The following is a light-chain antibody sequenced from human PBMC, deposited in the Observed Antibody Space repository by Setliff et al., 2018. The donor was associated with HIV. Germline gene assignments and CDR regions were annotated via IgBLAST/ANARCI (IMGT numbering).Light chain of an antibody. Sequence: QSALTQPASVSGSPGQSITISCTGTNSXXGAYNYVSWYQQYPGKAPKLMIYDVSNRPSGVSNRFSGSKSGNTASLTISGLQAEDEADYYCCSYSSSSTLYVFGTGTKVTVL. CDR2: DVS. CDR1: NSXXGAYNY. CDR3: CSYSSSSTLYV. J-gene: IGLJ1*01. V-gene: IGLV2-14*03.